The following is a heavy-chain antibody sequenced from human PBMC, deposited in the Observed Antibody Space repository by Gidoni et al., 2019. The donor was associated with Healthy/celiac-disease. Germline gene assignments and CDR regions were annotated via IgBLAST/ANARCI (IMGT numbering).Heavy chain of an antibody. CDR1: GYSISSGYY. D-gene: IGHD6-19*01. J-gene: IGHJ6*02. CDR3: ARSEIAVAGGGHYYYYGMDV. V-gene: IGHV4-38-2*01. Sequence: QVQLQESGPGLVKPSETLSLTCAVSGYSISSGYYWGWIRQPPGKGLEGIGSISHSGSTYYNPSLKRRVTISVDTSKNQFSLKLSSVTAADTAVYYCARSEIAVAGGGHYYYYGMDVWGQGTTVTVSS. CDR2: ISHSGST.